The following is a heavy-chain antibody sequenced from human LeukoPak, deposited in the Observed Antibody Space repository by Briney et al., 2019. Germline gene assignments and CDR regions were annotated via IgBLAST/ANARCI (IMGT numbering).Heavy chain of an antibody. J-gene: IGHJ4*02. V-gene: IGHV4-34*01. D-gene: IGHD2-15*01. CDR2: INHSGST. Sequence: PSETLSLTCAVYGGCFSGYYWSWIRQPPGKGLEWIGEINHSGSTNYNPSLKSRVTISGDTSKNQFALKLSSVTAADTAVYYCARGVVVDYWGQGTLVTVSS. CDR1: GGCFSGYY. CDR3: ARGVVVDY.